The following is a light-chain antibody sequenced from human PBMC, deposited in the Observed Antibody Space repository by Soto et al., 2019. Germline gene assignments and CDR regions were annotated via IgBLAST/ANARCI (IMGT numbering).Light chain of an antibody. Sequence: DIQMTQSPSSLSASVGDRVTITYRASQSISSYLNWYQQKPAKAPKLLIYAASSLQSGVPSRFSGSVSGTDFTLTIRSLQPEDFATYYCQQSYSTRGTVGQGTNADIK. CDR2: AAS. J-gene: IGKJ1*01. CDR1: QSISSY. V-gene: IGKV1-39*01. CDR3: QQSYSTRGT.